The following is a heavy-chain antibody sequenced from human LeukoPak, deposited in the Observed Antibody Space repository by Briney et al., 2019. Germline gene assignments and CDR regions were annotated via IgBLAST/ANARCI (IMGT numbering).Heavy chain of an antibody. D-gene: IGHD6-6*01. V-gene: IGHV5-51*01. J-gene: IGHJ4*02. CDR2: IYPGDSDT. Sequence: GESLKISCKGSGCSFTSYWIGWVRPMPGKGLEWMGIIYPGDSDTRYGPSFQGQVTISADKSISTAYLQWSSLKASDTAMYYCARPLEGSSSPFDYWGQGTLVTVSS. CDR3: ARPLEGSSSPFDY. CDR1: GCSFTSYW.